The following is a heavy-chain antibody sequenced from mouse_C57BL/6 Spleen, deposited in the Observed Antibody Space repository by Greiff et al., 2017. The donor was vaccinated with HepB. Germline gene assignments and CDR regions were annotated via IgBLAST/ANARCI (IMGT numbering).Heavy chain of an antibody. D-gene: IGHD2-2*01. CDR1: GFTFSSYA. CDR3: ARDRGAMVTYFDV. Sequence: EVKLMESGGGLVKPGGSLKLSCAASGFTFSSYAMSWVRQTPEKRLEWVATISDGGSYTYYPDNVKGRFTISRDNAKNNLYLQMSHLKSEDTAMYYCARDRGAMVTYFDVWGTGTTVTVSS. J-gene: IGHJ1*03. V-gene: IGHV5-4*01. CDR2: ISDGGSYT.